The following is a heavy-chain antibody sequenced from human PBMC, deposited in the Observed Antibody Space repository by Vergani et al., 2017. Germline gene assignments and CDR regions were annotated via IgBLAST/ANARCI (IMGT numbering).Heavy chain of an antibody. J-gene: IGHJ4*02. CDR2: INHSGST. CDR3: ARGLRVGATRGMDY. D-gene: IGHD1-26*01. CDR1: GGSFSGYY. Sequence: QVQLQQWGAGLLKPSETLSLTCAVYGGSFSGYYWSWIRQPPGKGLEWIGEINHSGSTNYNPSLKSRVTISVDTSKNQFSLKLSSVTAADTAVYYCARGLRVGATRGMDYWGQGTLVTVSS. V-gene: IGHV4-34*01.